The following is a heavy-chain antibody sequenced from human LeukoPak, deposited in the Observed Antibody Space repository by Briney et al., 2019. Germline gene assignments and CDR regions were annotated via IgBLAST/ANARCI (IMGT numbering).Heavy chain of an antibody. CDR3: ARRDYGGSGFDY. J-gene: IGHJ4*02. CDR1: GFTFSSYA. CDR2: ISGSGGST. V-gene: IGHV3-23*01. Sequence: GGSLRLSCAASGFTFSSYAMSWVRQAPGKGREWVSAISGSGGSTYYADSVKGRFTISRDNSKNTLYLQMNSLRAEDTAVYYCARRDYGGSGFDYWGQGTLVTVSS. D-gene: IGHD4-23*01.